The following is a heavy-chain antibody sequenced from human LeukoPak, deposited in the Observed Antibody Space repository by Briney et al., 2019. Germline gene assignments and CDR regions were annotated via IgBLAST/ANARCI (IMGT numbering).Heavy chain of an antibody. V-gene: IGHV3-33*01. CDR3: AREGPRGNSQFDY. D-gene: IGHD2/OR15-2a*01. J-gene: IGHJ4*02. Sequence: GGSLRLSCAASGFTFSNYGMHWVRQAPGKGLEWVALIWYDGSNKYYTDSVEGRLTISRDNSKDTLFLKMNSLRAEDTAVYYCAREGPRGNSQFDYWGQGTLVTVSS. CDR2: IWYDGSNK. CDR1: GFTFSNYG.